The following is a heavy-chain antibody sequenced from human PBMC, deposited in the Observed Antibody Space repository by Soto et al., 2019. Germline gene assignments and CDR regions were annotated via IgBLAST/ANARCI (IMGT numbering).Heavy chain of an antibody. CDR1: GGSISSSSYY. CDR2: IYYSGST. J-gene: IGHJ4*02. V-gene: IGHV4-39*01. D-gene: IGHD3-3*01. Sequence: SETLSLTCTVSGGSISSSSYYWGWIRQPPGKGLEWIGSIYYSGSTYYNPSLKSRVTISVDTSKNQFSLKLSSVTAADTAVYYCARLTIFGVVSLHLVDDYWGQGTLVTVSS. CDR3: ARLTIFGVVSLHLVDDY.